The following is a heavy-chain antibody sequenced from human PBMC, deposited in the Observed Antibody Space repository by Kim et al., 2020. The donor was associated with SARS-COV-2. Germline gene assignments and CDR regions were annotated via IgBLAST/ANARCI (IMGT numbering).Heavy chain of an antibody. CDR1: GFTFTNYW. CDR3: ARGWFGELYGMDV. J-gene: IGHJ6*02. Sequence: GGSLRLSRAASGFTFTNYWMSWVRQTPGKGLEWVANIQQYGSEKYYVDSVKGRFTIFRDNAKKSLYLQMNSLSAEDTAVYYCARGWFGELYGMDVWGHGT. CDR2: IQQYGSEK. D-gene: IGHD3-10*01. V-gene: IGHV3-7*01.